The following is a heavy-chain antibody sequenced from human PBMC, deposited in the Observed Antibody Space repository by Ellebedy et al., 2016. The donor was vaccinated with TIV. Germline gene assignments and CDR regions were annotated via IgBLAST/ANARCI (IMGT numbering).Heavy chain of an antibody. J-gene: IGHJ4*02. CDR2: IRSKANNYAT. V-gene: IGHV3-73*01. D-gene: IGHD2-21*02. CDR1: GFIFSDSN. Sequence: GESLKISCEASGFIFSDSNMHWVRQASGKGLAWVGRIRSKANNYATGYAASVKGRFTISRDDSKNTAYLQMNSLKTEDTAVYYCVHIVVVTATGYWGQGTLVTVSS. CDR3: VHIVVVTATGY.